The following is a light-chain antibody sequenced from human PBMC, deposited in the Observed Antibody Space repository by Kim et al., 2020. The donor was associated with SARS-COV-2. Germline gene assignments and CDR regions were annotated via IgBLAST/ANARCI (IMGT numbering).Light chain of an antibody. Sequence: DVLMTQSPSSVSASVGDRVIITCRASQGIASWLAWYQQKPGKASKLLIFAGSALQRGVPSRFSGSGSGRDFTLTISSLQPDDSATYYCQQSNNLPITFGQGTRLEIK. V-gene: IGKV1-12*01. CDR1: QGIASW. CDR3: QQSNNLPIT. CDR2: AGS. J-gene: IGKJ5*01.